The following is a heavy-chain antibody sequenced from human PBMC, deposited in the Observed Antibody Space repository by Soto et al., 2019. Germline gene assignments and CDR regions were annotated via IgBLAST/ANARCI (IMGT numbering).Heavy chain of an antibody. CDR1: GGSISSGGYY. Sequence: SETLSLTCTVSGGSISSGGYYWSWIRQHPGKGLEWIGYIYYSGSTYYNPSLKSRVTISVDTSKNQFSLKLSSVTAADTAVYYCARVLRGIQLWLPAHFDYWGQGTLVTVSS. CDR3: ARVLRGIQLWLPAHFDY. J-gene: IGHJ4*02. CDR2: IYYSGST. D-gene: IGHD5-18*01. V-gene: IGHV4-31*03.